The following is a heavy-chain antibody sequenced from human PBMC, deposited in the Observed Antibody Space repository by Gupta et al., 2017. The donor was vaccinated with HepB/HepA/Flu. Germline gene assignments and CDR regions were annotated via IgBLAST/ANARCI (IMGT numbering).Heavy chain of an antibody. CDR2: INPGGSAI. J-gene: IGHJ4*02. V-gene: IGHV3-7*01. CDR1: GFTFGNNW. D-gene: IGHD1-1*01. Sequence: EVQLVEFGGALVQPGGSLRLSCVASGFTFGNNWMTWVRQAPGKGLEWVANINPGGSAIYHVDSVMGRFTISRDNAKNSLYLQMNSLRVEDTAVYYWARAWGPYNRFDYWGQGTLVTVSS. CDR3: ARAWGPYNRFDY.